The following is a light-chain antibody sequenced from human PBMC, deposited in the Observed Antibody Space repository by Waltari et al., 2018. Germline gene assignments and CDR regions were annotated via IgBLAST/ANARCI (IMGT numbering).Light chain of an antibody. CDR2: WAS. Sequence: QSPDSLAVSLGERATINCKSSQSVLYSSNNKNYLAWYQQKPGQPPKLLIYWASTRESGVPDRFSGSGSGTDFTLTISSLQAEDVAVYYCQQYYSTPFTFGPGTKVDIK. CDR3: QQYYSTPFT. CDR1: QSVLYSSNNKNY. V-gene: IGKV4-1*01. J-gene: IGKJ3*01.